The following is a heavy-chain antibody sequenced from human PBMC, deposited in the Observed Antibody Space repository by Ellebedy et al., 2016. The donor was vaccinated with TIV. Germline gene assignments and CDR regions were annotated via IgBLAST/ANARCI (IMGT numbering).Heavy chain of an antibody. J-gene: IGHJ6*02. CDR1: GFTFSSYA. D-gene: IGHD3-10*01. CDR2: ISGSGGST. CDR3: ASSGSGSYYKDYYGMDV. Sequence: LSLTRAASGFTFSSYAMSWVRQAPGKGLEWVSAISGSGGSTYYADSVKGRFTISRDKAKNSLYLQMNSLRDEDTAVYYCASSGSGSYYKDYYGMDVWGQGTTVTVSS. V-gene: IGHV3-23*01.